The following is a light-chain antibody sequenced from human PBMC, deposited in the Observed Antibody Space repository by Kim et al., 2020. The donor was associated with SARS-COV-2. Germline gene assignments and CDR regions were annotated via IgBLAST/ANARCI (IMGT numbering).Light chain of an antibody. J-gene: IGLJ3*02. CDR1: SSNIESKY. CDR3: AAWDDSLSGRV. V-gene: IGLV1-47*01. CDR2: RSN. Sequence: GQRGTISCSGSSSNIESKYVYWYQQVPGTAPKVLIYRSNQRPSGVPDRFSGYKSGTSASLAISGLRSEDEADYYCAAWDDSLSGRVFGGGTKLTVL.